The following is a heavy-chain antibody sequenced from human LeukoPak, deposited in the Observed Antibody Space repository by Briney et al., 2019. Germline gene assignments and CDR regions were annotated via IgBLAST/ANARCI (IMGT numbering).Heavy chain of an antibody. D-gene: IGHD6-19*01. CDR2: IKQDGSQK. Sequence: GGSLRLSCAASGFTFSNFWMTWVRQAPGKGLEWVAIIKQDGSQKYYVDSVKGRFTISRDNARNSLYLQMNSLRAEDTAVYWAVAGTTYWGQGTLVTGSS. J-gene: IGHJ4*02. CDR1: GFTFSNFW. V-gene: IGHV3-7*05. CDR3: VAGTTY.